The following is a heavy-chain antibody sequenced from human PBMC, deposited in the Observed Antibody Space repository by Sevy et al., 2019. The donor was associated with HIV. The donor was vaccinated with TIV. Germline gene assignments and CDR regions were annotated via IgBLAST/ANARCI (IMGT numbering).Heavy chain of an antibody. D-gene: IGHD2-15*01. Sequence: GGSLRLSCAASGFTFSSYWMSWVRQAPGKGLEWVANIKQDGGEKYYVDSVKGRFTISRDNAKNSLYRQMNSLRAEDTAVYYCARGGCSGGSCYNYYGMDVWGQGTTVTVSS. CDR2: IKQDGGEK. V-gene: IGHV3-7*01. CDR3: ARGGCSGGSCYNYYGMDV. CDR1: GFTFSSYW. J-gene: IGHJ6*02.